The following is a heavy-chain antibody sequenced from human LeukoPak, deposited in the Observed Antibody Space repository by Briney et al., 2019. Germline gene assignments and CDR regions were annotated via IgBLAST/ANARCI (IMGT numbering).Heavy chain of an antibody. J-gene: IGHJ4*02. D-gene: IGHD2-8*01. CDR2: MYYSGST. CDR3: ARQMYGLLYPDF. CDR1: GVSFSNSDYY. Sequence: PSETLSLTCTISGVSFSNSDYYWGWVRQPTGKGLEWLATMYYSGSTYYNPSLRSRLTLSADTSKNQITLKLSSVTAADTAVYYCARQMYGLLYPDFWGQGTLDAVSS. V-gene: IGHV4-39*01.